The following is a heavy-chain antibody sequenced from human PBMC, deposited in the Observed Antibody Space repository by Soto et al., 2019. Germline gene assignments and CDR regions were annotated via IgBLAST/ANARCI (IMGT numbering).Heavy chain of an antibody. CDR3: ARRATVTRGGYYYCYGLDV. V-gene: IGHV1-18*01. Sequence: ASVKVSRKASGYTFTSYDISWVRQAPGQGLERMGWISAYNGNTNYAQKLQGRVTMTTDTSTSTAYMELRSLRSDDTAVYYCARRATVTRGGYYYCYGLDVRRQGTSVTVSS. J-gene: IGHJ6*01. CDR2: ISAYNGNT. CDR1: GYTFTSYD. D-gene: IGHD4-17*01.